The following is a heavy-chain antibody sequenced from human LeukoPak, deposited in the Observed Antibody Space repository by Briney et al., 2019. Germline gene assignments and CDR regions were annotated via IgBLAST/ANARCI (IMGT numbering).Heavy chain of an antibody. CDR3: SRDTADDAFDI. V-gene: IGHV3-74*01. CDR2: INSDGSTT. J-gene: IGHJ3*02. Sequence: GGSLRLSCAASGFTFSSYWLHWVRQAPGKGLVWVSRINSDGSTTSYADSVKGRFTISRDNAKNTLYLQMNSLRAEDTAVYYCSRDTADDAFDIWGQGTMVTVSS. CDR1: GFTFSSYW.